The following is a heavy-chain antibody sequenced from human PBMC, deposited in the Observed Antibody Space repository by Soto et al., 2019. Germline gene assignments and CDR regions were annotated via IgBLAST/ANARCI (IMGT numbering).Heavy chain of an antibody. J-gene: IGHJ4*02. CDR1: GYTFTGYY. CDR2: INPNSGGT. V-gene: IGHV1-2*04. Sequence: ASVKVSCKASGYTFTGYYMHWVRQAPGQGLEWMGWINPNSGGTNYAQKFQGWVTMTRDTSISTAYMELSRLRSDDTAVYYCARELSSGDRCYDYDLDYWGQGTLVTVSS. D-gene: IGHD5-12*01. CDR3: ARELSSGDRCYDYDLDY.